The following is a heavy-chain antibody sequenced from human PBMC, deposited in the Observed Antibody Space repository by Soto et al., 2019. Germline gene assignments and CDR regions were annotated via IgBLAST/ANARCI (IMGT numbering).Heavy chain of an antibody. CDR1: GLTVSTNY. CDR3: ARDYDTSRGDWAYDGIDV. D-gene: IGHD3-9*01. CDR2: IYYGGTT. Sequence: EVQLVESGGGLVQPGGSLRISCAASGLTVSTNYMSWVRQAPGKGLEWVSIIYYGGTTYYADSVKGRFTISRDDSKNTLYLPMHRLRAEDTAVYYCARDYDTSRGDWAYDGIDVWGQGTTVTVSS. J-gene: IGHJ6*02. V-gene: IGHV3-66*01.